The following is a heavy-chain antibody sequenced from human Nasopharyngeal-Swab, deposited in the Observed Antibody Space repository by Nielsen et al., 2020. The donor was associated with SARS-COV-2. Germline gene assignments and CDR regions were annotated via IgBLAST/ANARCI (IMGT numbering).Heavy chain of an antibody. V-gene: IGHV4-34*01. D-gene: IGHD2-15*01. CDR2: IDHSGNS. CDR3: ARAGWHTPYVDS. J-gene: IGHJ5*01. Sequence: WIRQPPGKGLEWIGEIDHSGNSNYNSSLKNRVTVSVDTSKNQFSLHVKSLTAADSAVYYCARAGWHTPYVDSWGQGTRVTVSS.